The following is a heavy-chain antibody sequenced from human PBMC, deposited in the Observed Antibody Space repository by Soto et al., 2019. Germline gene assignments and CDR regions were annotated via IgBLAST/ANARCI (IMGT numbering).Heavy chain of an antibody. J-gene: IGHJ2*01. V-gene: IGHV3-11*01. D-gene: IGHD3-10*01. CDR1: GFTFSDYY. Sequence: QVQLVESGGGLVKPGGSLRLSCAASGFTFSDYYMSWIRQAPGKGLEWVAYISTTGSTIYYPDTVKGRFTISRDKAKKSLYLHRKSLRAEDTAVYYCARAGGSGRSYWYLDPWGRGTLVTVSS. CDR2: ISTTGSTI. CDR3: ARAGGSGRSYWYLDP.